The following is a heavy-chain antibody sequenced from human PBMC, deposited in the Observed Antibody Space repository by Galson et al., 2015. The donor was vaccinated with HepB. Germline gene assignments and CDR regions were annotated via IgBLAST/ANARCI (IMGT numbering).Heavy chain of an antibody. J-gene: IGHJ3*01. D-gene: IGHD2-2*01. CDR3: ARDRRHIVTVPAPDV. Sequence: SLRLSCAAFGFTFSNYWMSWVRQAPGKGLEWVANIKQNGGEKYYVDSVKGRFTISRDNARNSLYLQMNNLRVEDTAVYYCARDRRHIVTVPAPDVWGQGTLVTVSS. CDR1: GFTFSNYW. CDR2: IKQNGGEK. V-gene: IGHV3-7*01.